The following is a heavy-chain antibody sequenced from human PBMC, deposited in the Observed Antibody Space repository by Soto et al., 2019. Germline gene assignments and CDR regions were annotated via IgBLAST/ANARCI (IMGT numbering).Heavy chain of an antibody. J-gene: IGHJ4*02. CDR3: ASDRDPVVVVAATNYFDY. CDR2: INPSGGST. V-gene: IGHV1-46*03. CDR1: GYTFTSYY. Sequence: ASVKVSCKASGYTFTSYYMHWVRQAPGQGLEWMGIINPSGGSTSYAQKFQGRVTMTRDTSTSTVYMELSSLRSEDMAVYYCASDRDPVVVVAATNYFDYWGQGTLVTVSS. D-gene: IGHD2-15*01.